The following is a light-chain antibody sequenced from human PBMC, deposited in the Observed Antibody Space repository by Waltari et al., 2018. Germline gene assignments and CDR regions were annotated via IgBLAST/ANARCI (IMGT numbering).Light chain of an antibody. Sequence: DIQLTQSPSTLSASVGDRVTITCRASQNIIGWLACYQQTPGKVPKLLIYQASRLEGGVPSRFSGSGSDKEFTLTISSLQPDDFATYYCQQYQNIQGTFGQGTKVEIK. V-gene: IGKV1-5*03. CDR1: QNIIGW. J-gene: IGKJ1*01. CDR2: QAS. CDR3: QQYQNIQGT.